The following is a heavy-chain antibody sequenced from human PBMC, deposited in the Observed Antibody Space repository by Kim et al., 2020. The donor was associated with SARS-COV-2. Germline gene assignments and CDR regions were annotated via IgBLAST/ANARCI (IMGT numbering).Heavy chain of an antibody. J-gene: IGHJ6*01. CDR1: GGSISSSSYY. D-gene: IGHD3-3*01. CDR2: IYYSGST. V-gene: IGHV4-39*01. Sequence: SETLSLTCTVSGGSISSSSYYWGWIRQPPGKGLEWIGSIYYSGSTYYNPSLKSRVTISVDTSKNQFSLKLSSVTAADTAVYYCASNFAAVFGVVLNYYY. CDR3: ASNFAAVFGVVLNYYY.